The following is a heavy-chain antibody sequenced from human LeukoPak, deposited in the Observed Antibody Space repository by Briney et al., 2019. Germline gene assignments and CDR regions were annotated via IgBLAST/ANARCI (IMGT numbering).Heavy chain of an antibody. CDR3: ARLLGATSGWDYFDY. CDR2: IYPGDSDT. Sequence: HGESLKISCKSSGYSFMNYWIGRVRQMPGKGLEWMGIIYPGDSDTRYSPSFQGQVTISADKSISTAYLQWNSLKASDTAMYYCARLLGATSGWDYFDYWGQGTLVTVSS. D-gene: IGHD1-26*01. J-gene: IGHJ4*02. V-gene: IGHV5-51*01. CDR1: GYSFMNYW.